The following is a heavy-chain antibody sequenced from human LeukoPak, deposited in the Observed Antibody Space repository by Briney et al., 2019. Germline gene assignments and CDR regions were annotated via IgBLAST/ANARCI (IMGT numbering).Heavy chain of an antibody. CDR1: GYSISSGYY. Sequence: SETLSLTCAVSGYSISSGYYWGWIRQPPGKGLEWIGSIYHSGSTYYNPSLKSRVTISVDTSKNQFSLKLSSVTAADTAVYNCARRHGHVVLRWGQGTLVTVSS. CDR2: IYHSGST. J-gene: IGHJ4*02. CDR3: ARRHGHVVLR. V-gene: IGHV4-38-2*01. D-gene: IGHD2-2*01.